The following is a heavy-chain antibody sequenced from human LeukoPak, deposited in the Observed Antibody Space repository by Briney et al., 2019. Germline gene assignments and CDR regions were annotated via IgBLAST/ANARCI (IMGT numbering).Heavy chain of an antibody. Sequence: SETLSLTCTVSGDSLIRNFYYWSWIRQPPGKGLEWIGEINHSGSTNYNPSLKSRVTISVDTSKNQFSLKLSSVTAADTAVYYCARTSYYDFWSGYPRADDAFDIWGQGTMVTVSS. CDR3: ARTSYYDFWSGYPRADDAFDI. D-gene: IGHD3-3*01. J-gene: IGHJ3*02. V-gene: IGHV4-34*01. CDR1: GDSLIRNFYY. CDR2: INHSGST.